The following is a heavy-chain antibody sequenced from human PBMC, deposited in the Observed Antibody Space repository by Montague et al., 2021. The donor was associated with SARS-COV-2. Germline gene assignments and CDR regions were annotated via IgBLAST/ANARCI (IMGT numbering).Heavy chain of an antibody. CDR1: GGSIRSYY. J-gene: IGHJ4*02. Sequence: SETLSLTCSFSGGSIRSYYWSWIRLPPRKPLEWLGYIYYTGETTHNPSLKSRVTISVDTSRSQFSLRLTSVTAADTAVYFCARFWSGYVDKWSQGTLVTVSS. D-gene: IGHD3-3*01. V-gene: IGHV4-59*01. CDR3: ARFWSGYVDK. CDR2: IYYTGET.